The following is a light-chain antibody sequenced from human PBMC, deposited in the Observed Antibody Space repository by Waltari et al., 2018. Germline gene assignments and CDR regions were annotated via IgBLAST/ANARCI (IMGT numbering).Light chain of an antibody. CDR3: RQYFTTPRA. CDR2: WAS. J-gene: IGKJ1*01. V-gene: IGKV4-1*01. CDR1: QSLLFASNNKNY. Sequence: DIVMTQSPDSLAVSLGERATVHCRSSQSLLFASNNKNYLAWYQQKPGQPPKLLIYWASTRDSGVPNRFSGSGSGTDFTLTISGLQAEDVGVYYCRQYFTTPRAFGQGTKVEIK.